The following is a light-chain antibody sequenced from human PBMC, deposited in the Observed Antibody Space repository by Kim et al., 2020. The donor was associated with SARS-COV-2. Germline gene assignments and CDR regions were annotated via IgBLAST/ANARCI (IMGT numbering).Light chain of an antibody. CDR1: QSVGGSV. CDR3: QQYGSSLP. V-gene: IGKV3-20*01. Sequence: EIVLTQSPGTLSLSPGERATLSCRASQSVGGSVLAWYQHKPGQAPRLLIYGASTRATGIPDRFSGSGFGTDFTLTISRLEPEDFAVYYCQQYGSSLPFGGGTKLEIK. J-gene: IGKJ4*01. CDR2: GAS.